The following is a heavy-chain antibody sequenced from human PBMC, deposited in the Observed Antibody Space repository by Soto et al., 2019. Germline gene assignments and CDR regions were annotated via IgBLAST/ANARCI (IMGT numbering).Heavy chain of an antibody. D-gene: IGHD2-21*01. CDR2: INAGNGNT. J-gene: IGHJ6*02. V-gene: IGHV1-3*01. CDR1: RDSNTSYA. Sequence: PAELTCRESRDSNTSYARQWVHQAPGQRLEWMGWINAGNGNTKYSQKFQGRVTITRDTSASTAYMELSSLRSEDTAVYYCARDLRGVVVNNYYYYYGMGVWGQGTTVTV. CDR3: ARDLRGVVVNNYYYYYGMGV.